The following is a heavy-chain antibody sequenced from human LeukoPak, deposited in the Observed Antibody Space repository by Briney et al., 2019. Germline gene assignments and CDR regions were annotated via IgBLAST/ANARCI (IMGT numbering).Heavy chain of an antibody. Sequence: GGSLRLSCAASGFTFSSYWMNWVRQAPGKGLEWVSVIYSGGSTYYADSVKGRFTISRDNSKNTLYLQMNSLRAEDTAVYYCARDGTVANNFYYYGMDVWGQGTTVTVSS. J-gene: IGHJ6*02. CDR3: ARDGTVANNFYYYGMDV. CDR2: IYSGGST. V-gene: IGHV3-53*01. CDR1: GFTFSSYW. D-gene: IGHD5-12*01.